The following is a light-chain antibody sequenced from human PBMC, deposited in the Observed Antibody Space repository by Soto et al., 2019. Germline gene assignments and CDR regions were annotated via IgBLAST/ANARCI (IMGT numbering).Light chain of an antibody. CDR3: QQTNSVPLT. Sequence: DIQMTQSPSSVSASVGDRVTITCRASQDISNYLAWYQQKPGKAPNLLIYTASSLQSGVPSKFSGSGSWTDFTLTISSLQPEDVATYYCQQTNSVPLTFGGGTKVEIK. CDR2: TAS. J-gene: IGKJ4*01. CDR1: QDISNY. V-gene: IGKV1-12*01.